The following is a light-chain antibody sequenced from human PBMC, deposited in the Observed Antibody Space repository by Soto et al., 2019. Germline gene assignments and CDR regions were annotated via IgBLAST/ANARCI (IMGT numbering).Light chain of an antibody. V-gene: IGKV3-20*01. Sequence: EIVLTQSPGTLSLSPGERATLSCRASQSVSSGYLAWYQQKPGQAPRLLIHGASTRATGIPDRFSGSGSGTDFTLTITRLEPEDSAVYCCQQYGSSPPYTFGRGTKLEIK. CDR3: QQYGSSPPYT. CDR1: QSVSSGY. CDR2: GAS. J-gene: IGKJ2*01.